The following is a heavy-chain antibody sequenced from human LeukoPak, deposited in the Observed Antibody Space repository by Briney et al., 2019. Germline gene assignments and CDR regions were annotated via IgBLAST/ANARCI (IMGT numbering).Heavy chain of an antibody. CDR3: ARSGYGDSSGYYYGGDY. CDR2: ISYDGRNK. V-gene: IGHV3-30*04. D-gene: IGHD3-22*01. CDR1: GVTFSSYA. J-gene: IGHJ4*02. Sequence: GGSLRLSCAPSGVTFSSYAMRWVREAPGKGLEWGSVISYDGRNKYYADSVKGRFTISRDNSKNTLYLQMNSLRAEDTAVYYCARSGYGDSSGYYYGGDYWGQGTLVTVSS.